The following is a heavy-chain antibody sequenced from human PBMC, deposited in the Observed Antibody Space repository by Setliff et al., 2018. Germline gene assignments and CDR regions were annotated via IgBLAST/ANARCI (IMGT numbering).Heavy chain of an antibody. CDR3: ARALRGYCSGGSCYSWFDP. V-gene: IGHV3-30*04. Sequence: GGSLRLSCAASGFSISTYTMHWVRQAPGKGLEWVADISSDGSNKDYADSVEGRFIISRDNSKNTLFLQMNSLRAEDTAVYYCARALRGYCSGGSCYSWFDPWGQGTLVTVSS. CDR2: ISSDGSNK. D-gene: IGHD2-15*01. J-gene: IGHJ5*02. CDR1: GFSISTYT.